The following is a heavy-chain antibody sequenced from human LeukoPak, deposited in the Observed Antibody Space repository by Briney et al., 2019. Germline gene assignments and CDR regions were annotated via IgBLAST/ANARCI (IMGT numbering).Heavy chain of an antibody. Sequence: GRSLRLSCTASGFTFGDYAMSWVRQAPGKGLEWVGFIRNKAYGGTTEYAASVKGRFTISRDDSRSIACLQMTSLETEDTAVYYCTRDPYSYGPFDYWGQGTLVTVSS. CDR1: GFTFGDYA. CDR3: TRDPYSYGPFDY. V-gene: IGHV3-49*04. CDR2: IRNKAYGGTT. J-gene: IGHJ4*02. D-gene: IGHD5-18*01.